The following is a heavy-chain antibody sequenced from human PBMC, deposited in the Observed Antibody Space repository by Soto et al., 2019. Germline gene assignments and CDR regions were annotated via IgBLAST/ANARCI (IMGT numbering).Heavy chain of an antibody. J-gene: IGHJ4*02. Sequence: QVHLVQSGAEEKNPGASVKVSCKASGYSFSTHAMHWVRQAPGQGLEWVGWINSVNDHTIYSEKFQGRVNITSDTSATTAYMELSSLTSEDTAIYYCARNILGGTTDYWGQGTLVTVSS. CDR3: ARNILGGTTDY. D-gene: IGHD1-7*01. CDR2: INSVNDHT. V-gene: IGHV1-3*05. CDR1: GYSFSTHA.